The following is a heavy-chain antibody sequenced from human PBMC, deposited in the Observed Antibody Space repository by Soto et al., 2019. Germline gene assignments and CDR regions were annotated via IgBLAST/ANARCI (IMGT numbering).Heavy chain of an antibody. D-gene: IGHD1-1*01. CDR2: IYHSGST. CDR1: SGSISSSNW. V-gene: IGHV4-4*02. Sequence: PSETLSLTCAVSSGSISSSNWWSWVRQPPGKGLEWIGEIYHSGSTNYNPSLKSRVTISVDKSKNQFSLKLSSVTAADTAVYYCARGHPPGTTSRWFDPWGQGTLVTVSS. J-gene: IGHJ5*02. CDR3: ARGHPPGTTSRWFDP.